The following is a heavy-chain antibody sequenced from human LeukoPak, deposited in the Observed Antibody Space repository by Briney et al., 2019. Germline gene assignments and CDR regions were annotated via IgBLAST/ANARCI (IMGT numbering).Heavy chain of an antibody. CDR1: GFTFDDYA. CDR3: AKGIVPKSYSSIDY. CDR2: IGWNSGLI. D-gene: IGHD6-19*01. V-gene: IGHV3-9*01. J-gene: IGHJ4*02. Sequence: GGSLRLSCAASGFTFDDYAMHWVRQAPGKGLEWVSGIGWNSGLIGYADSVKGRFIISRDNAKNSLHLQLNSLRAEDTAMYYCAKGIVPKSYSSIDYWGQGTLVTVSS.